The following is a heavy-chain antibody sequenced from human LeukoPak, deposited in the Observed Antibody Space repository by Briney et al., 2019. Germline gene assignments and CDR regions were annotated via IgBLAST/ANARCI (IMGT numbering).Heavy chain of an antibody. V-gene: IGHV4-59*01. CDR2: IYYSGST. J-gene: IGHJ4*02. Sequence: SETLSLTCTVSGGSISSYYWSWIRQPPGKGLEWIGYIYYSGSTNYNPSLKSRVTISVDTSKNQFSLKLSSVTAADTAVYYCAREDGTYYYDKWGQGTLVTVSS. CDR3: AREDGTYYYDK. CDR1: GGSISSYY. D-gene: IGHD3-22*01.